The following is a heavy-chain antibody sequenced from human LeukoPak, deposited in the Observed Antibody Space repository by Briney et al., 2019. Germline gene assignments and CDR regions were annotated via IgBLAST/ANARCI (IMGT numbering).Heavy chain of an antibody. D-gene: IGHD5-18*01. CDR1: GFTVSSNY. Sequence: GSLRLSCAASGFTVSSNYMSWVRQAPGKGLEWVSVIYSGGSTYYADSVKGRFTISRDNSKNTLYLQMNSPRAEDTAVYYCARDRNGGYSYNPWGQGTLVTVSS. J-gene: IGHJ5*02. CDR2: IYSGGST. V-gene: IGHV3-66*01. CDR3: ARDRNGGYSYNP.